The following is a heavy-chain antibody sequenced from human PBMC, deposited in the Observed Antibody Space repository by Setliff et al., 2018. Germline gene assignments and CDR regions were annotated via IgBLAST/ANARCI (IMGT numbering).Heavy chain of an antibody. CDR3: VCEYTSGWYVFDR. Sequence: PGGSLRLSCAASGFTFSSYSMNWVRQAPGKGLEWVSSISSSSSYIYYADSVKGRFTISRDNAKNSLYLQMNSLRAEDTAVYYCVCEYTSGWYVFDRWGQGTLVTVSS. V-gene: IGHV3-21*01. CDR1: GFTFSSYS. D-gene: IGHD6-19*01. J-gene: IGHJ4*02. CDR2: ISSSSSYI.